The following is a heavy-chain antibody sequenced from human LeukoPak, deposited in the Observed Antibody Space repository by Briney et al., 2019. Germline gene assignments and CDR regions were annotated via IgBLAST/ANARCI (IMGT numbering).Heavy chain of an antibody. J-gene: IGHJ4*02. D-gene: IGHD3-10*01. Sequence: GASVKVSCKASGATFISYAMSWVRQAPGQGLEWMGGIIPIFGTASYAQKFQGRVTITADKSTSTAYMEVSSLRSEDTAVYYCATGVYYYGSGSYYTLRAFDYWGQGTLVTVSS. CDR3: ATGVYYYGSGSYYTLRAFDY. V-gene: IGHV1-69*06. CDR2: IIPIFGTA. CDR1: GATFISYA.